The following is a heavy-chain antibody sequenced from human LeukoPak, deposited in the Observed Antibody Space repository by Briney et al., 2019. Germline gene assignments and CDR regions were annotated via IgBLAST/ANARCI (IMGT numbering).Heavy chain of an antibody. D-gene: IGHD5-12*01. CDR2: INHSGST. CDR3: ATSGYDTSPEY. CDR1: GGSFSGYY. Sequence: SETLSLTCAVYGGSFSGYYWSWIRQPPGKGLEWIGEINHSGSTNYNPSLKSRVTISVDTSKNQFSLKLSSVTAADTSVYYCATSGYDTSPEYWGQGTLVTVSS. V-gene: IGHV4-34*01. J-gene: IGHJ4*02.